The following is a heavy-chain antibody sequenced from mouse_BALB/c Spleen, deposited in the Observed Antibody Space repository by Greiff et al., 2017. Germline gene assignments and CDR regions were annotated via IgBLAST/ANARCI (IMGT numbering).Heavy chain of an antibody. CDR2: ISYSGST. J-gene: IGHJ2*01. D-gene: IGHD2-10*02. V-gene: IGHV3-2*02. CDR3: ARERYGYFDY. CDR1: GYSITSDYA. Sequence: EVQLQQSGPGLVKPSQSLSLTCTVTGYSITSDYAWNWIRQFPGNKLEWMGYISYSGSTSYNPSLKSRISITRDTSKNQFFLQLNSVTTEDTATYYCARERYGYFDYWGQGTTLTVSS.